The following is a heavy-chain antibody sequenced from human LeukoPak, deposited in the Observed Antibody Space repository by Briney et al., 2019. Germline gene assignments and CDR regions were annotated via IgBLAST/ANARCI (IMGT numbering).Heavy chain of an antibody. Sequence: SETLSLTCAVSGGSLSSSNWWSWVRQPPGKGLEWIGSIYYSGSTYYNPSLKSRVTISVDTSKNQFSLKLSSVTAADTAVYYCAKNPLYYDILTGYLNTKNWFDPWGQGTLVTVSS. D-gene: IGHD3-9*01. CDR3: AKNPLYYDILTGYLNTKNWFDP. J-gene: IGHJ5*02. V-gene: IGHV4-39*01. CDR2: IYYSGST. CDR1: GGSLSSSNW.